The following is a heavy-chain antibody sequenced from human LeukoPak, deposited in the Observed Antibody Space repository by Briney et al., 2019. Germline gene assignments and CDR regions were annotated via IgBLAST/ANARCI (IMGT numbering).Heavy chain of an antibody. Sequence: GGSLRLSCAAYGFTFSDAWMSWVRQAPGKGLEWVGRIKSKTDGGTTDYAAPVKGRFTISRDDSKNTLYLQMSSLKTEDTAVYYCTTMDDDYRIQDFDYWGQGTLVTVSS. CDR1: GFTFSDAW. CDR2: IKSKTDGGTT. D-gene: IGHD4-11*01. J-gene: IGHJ4*02. CDR3: TTMDDDYRIQDFDY. V-gene: IGHV3-15*01.